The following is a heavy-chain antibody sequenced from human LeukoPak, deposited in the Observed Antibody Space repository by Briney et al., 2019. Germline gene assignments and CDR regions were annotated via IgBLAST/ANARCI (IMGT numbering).Heavy chain of an antibody. Sequence: PGGSLRLSCAASGFTFSSYGMSWVRQAPGKGLEWVSAISGSGGSTYYADSVKGRFTISRDNSKNTLYLQMNSLRAEDTAVYYCAKGETVWFGEFNFDYWGQGTLVTVSS. CDR2: ISGSGGST. J-gene: IGHJ4*02. CDR3: AKGETVWFGEFNFDY. V-gene: IGHV3-23*01. CDR1: GFTFSSYG. D-gene: IGHD3-10*01.